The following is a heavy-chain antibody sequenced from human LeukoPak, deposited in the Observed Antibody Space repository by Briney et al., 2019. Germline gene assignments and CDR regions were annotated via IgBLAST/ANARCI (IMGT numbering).Heavy chain of an antibody. CDR1: GFTFSSYA. Sequence: GGSLRLSCAASGFTFSSYAMHWVRQAPGKGLEWVALITYDGSSKYYADSVKGRFTISRDNSKNTLYLQMSSLGAEDTAVYYCAREQRGYDCYYWGQGTLVTVSS. V-gene: IGHV3-30-3*01. CDR3: AREQRGYDCYY. D-gene: IGHD5-12*01. J-gene: IGHJ4*02. CDR2: ITYDGSSK.